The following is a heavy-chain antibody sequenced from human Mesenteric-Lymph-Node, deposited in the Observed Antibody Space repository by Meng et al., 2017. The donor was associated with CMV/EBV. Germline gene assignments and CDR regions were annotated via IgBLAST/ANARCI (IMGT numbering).Heavy chain of an antibody. Sequence: SGYAFNRYAMNWVRQDPGQGLEWLGWINTNTGNPAYAQGFTGRFVFSLDTSVNTAYLQISSLKPEDTAVYYCATKYFSGSGSYSFDHWGQGTLVTVSS. V-gene: IGHV7-4-1*02. CDR1: GYAFNRYA. J-gene: IGHJ4*02. CDR2: INTNTGNP. D-gene: IGHD3-10*01. CDR3: ATKYFSGSGSYSFDH.